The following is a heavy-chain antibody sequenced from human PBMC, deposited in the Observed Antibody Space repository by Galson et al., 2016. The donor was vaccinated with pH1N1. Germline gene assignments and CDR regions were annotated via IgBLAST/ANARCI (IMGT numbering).Heavy chain of an antibody. J-gene: IGHJ6*02. Sequence: SLRLSCAASGFTFSSYSMNWVRQAPTKGLEWVASIVSSTTTYYADPLRGRFTISRANAKNSAFLKLYSLRAEDTAVYFCARGYSLTCTDLYYAMDVWGQGTTVTVSS. CDR1: GFTFSSYS. CDR2: IVSSTTT. CDR3: ARGYSLTCTDLYYAMDV. V-gene: IGHV3-69-1*02. D-gene: IGHD6-13*01.